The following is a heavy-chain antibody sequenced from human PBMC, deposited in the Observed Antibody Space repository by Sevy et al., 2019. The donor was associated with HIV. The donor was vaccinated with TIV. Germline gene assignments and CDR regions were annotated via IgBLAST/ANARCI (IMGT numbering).Heavy chain of an antibody. J-gene: IGHJ6*02. D-gene: IGHD2-15*01. Sequence: GGSLRLSCAASGFTFSSYSMNWVRQAPGKGLEWVSSISSSSSYIYYADSVKGRFTISRDNAKNSRFLQMNGLRAEETAVYYCAGDGDCTGGSCYASVYYYYYGMDVWGQGTTVTVSS. CDR3: AGDGDCTGGSCYASVYYYYYGMDV. CDR2: ISSSSSYI. CDR1: GFTFSSYS. V-gene: IGHV3-21*01.